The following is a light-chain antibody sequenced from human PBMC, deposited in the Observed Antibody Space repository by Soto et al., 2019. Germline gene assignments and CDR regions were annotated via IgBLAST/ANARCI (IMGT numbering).Light chain of an antibody. V-gene: IGKV3-20*01. CDR2: GAS. J-gene: IGKJ3*01. Sequence: EIVLTQSPGTLSLSPGERATLSCRASQSINSRYLAWYQQKPGQAPRLLIYGASSRATGIPDRFSGSGSGTDFTLTISRLEPEDFAVYYCQQFGSSPGFNFGPGTIVDIK. CDR3: QQFGSSPGFN. CDR1: QSINSRY.